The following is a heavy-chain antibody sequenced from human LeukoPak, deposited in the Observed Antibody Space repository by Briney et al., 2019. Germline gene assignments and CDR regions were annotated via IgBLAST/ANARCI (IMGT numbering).Heavy chain of an antibody. V-gene: IGHV4-4*07. D-gene: IGHD3-22*01. Sequence: SETLSLTCTVSGGSISTYFWSWVRQPAGKGLEWIGRLYTSGSTNYNPSLKSRLTMSADTSKNQFSLNLRSVTAADTAIYYCARDRVDSSGYYYYYGIDVWGQGTAVTVSS. CDR1: GGSISTYF. CDR3: ARDRVDSSGYYYYYGIDV. CDR2: LYTSGST. J-gene: IGHJ6*02.